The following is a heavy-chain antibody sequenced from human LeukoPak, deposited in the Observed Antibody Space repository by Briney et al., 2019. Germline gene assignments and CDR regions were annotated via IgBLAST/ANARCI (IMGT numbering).Heavy chain of an antibody. Sequence: GGSLRLSCAASGFTFSSYSMNWVRQAPGKGLEWVSSISSSSSYIYYADSVKGRFTISRDNTKNSLYLQMNSLRAEDTAVYYCAREAVGDYFDYWGQGTLVTVSS. CDR1: GFTFSSYS. D-gene: IGHD3-16*01. CDR3: AREAVGDYFDY. CDR2: ISSSSSYI. J-gene: IGHJ4*02. V-gene: IGHV3-21*01.